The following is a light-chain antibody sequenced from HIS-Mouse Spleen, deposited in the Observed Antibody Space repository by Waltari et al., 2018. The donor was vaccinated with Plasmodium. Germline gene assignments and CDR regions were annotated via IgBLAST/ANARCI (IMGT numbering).Light chain of an antibody. CDR3: YSTDSSGNHRV. CDR2: EDS. V-gene: IGLV3-10*01. J-gene: IGLJ3*02. CDR1: ALPKKY. Sequence: SYELTQPPSVSVSPGQTARITCSGDALPKKYAYWYQKKSAQPPVLVIYEDSKRPSGIPERFSGSSSGTMATLTISGAQVEDEADYYCYSTDSSGNHRVFGGGTKLTVL.